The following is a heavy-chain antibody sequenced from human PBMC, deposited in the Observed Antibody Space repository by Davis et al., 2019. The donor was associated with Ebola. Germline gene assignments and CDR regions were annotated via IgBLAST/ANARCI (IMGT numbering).Heavy chain of an antibody. CDR2: IYYSGST. J-gene: IGHJ6*02. CDR1: GGSISSYY. CDR3: ARAPKYYDFWSGYYRHYYYGMDV. V-gene: IGHV4-59*01. Sequence: MPSETLSLTCTVSGGSISSYYWSWIRQPPGKGLEWIGYIYYSGSTNYNPSLKSRVTISVDTSKNQFSLKLSSVTAADTAVYYCARAPKYYDFWSGYYRHYYYGMDVWGQGTTVTVSS. D-gene: IGHD3-3*01.